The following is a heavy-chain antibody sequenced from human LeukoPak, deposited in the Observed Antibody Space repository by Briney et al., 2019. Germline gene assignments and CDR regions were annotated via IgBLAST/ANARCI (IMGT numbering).Heavy chain of an antibody. D-gene: IGHD3-10*01. V-gene: IGHV3-53*01. CDR2: IYSCGST. J-gene: IGHJ4*02. CDR3: AKASLLLRGPLLIYYFDF. CDR1: GFTVSSNY. Sequence: GGSLRLSCAASGFTVSSNYMSWVRQAPGKGLEWVSVIYSCGSTYYADSVKGRFTISRANSKNTLYLQMNSLRAEDTAIYYCAKASLLLRGPLLIYYFDFWGQGTLVTVSS.